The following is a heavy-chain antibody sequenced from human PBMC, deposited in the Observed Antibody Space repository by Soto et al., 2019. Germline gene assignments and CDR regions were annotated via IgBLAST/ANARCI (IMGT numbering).Heavy chain of an antibody. CDR3: ARERRYCSGGSCYSPLVSNWFDP. CDR1: GDSVSSNSAA. CDR2: TYYRSKWYN. D-gene: IGHD2-15*01. V-gene: IGHV6-1*01. J-gene: IGHJ5*02. Sequence: SQTLSLTCAISGDSVSSNSAAWNWIRQSPSRGLEWLGRTYYRSKWYNDYAVSVKSRITINPDTSKNQFSLQLNSVTPEDTAVYYCARERRYCSGGSCYSPLVSNWFDPWGQGSLVTVSS.